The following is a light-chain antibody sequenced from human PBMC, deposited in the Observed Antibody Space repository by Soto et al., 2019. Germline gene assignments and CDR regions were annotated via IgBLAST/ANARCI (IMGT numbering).Light chain of an antibody. J-gene: IGLJ3*02. Sequence: QSALTQPDSLSGSPGQSITISCTGTSSDIGAYDYVSWFQQHPGKAPKLMISEVNNRPSGVSNRFSGSKSGNTAYLTISGLQVEDEAEYFCFSYARSSTWVFGGGTKLTVL. CDR1: SSDIGAYDY. CDR2: EVN. V-gene: IGLV2-14*01. CDR3: FSYARSSTWV.